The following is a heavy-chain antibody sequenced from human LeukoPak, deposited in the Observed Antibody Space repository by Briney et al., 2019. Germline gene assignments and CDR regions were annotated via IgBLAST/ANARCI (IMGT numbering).Heavy chain of an antibody. Sequence: PGGSLRLSCAASGFTFSSYSMNWVRQAPGKGLEWVSYISSSSSTIYYADSVKGRFTISRDNAKNSLYLQMNSLRAEDTAVYYCASTYYYGSSGYYYFSFPDAFDIWGQGTMVTVSS. J-gene: IGHJ3*02. CDR3: ASTYYYGSSGYYYFSFPDAFDI. V-gene: IGHV3-48*01. CDR2: ISSSSSTI. D-gene: IGHD3-22*01. CDR1: GFTFSSYS.